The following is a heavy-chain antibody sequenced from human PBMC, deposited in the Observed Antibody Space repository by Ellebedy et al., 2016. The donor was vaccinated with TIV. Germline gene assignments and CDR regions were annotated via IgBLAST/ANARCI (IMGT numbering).Heavy chain of an antibody. J-gene: IGHJ4*02. CDR1: GFTFSSYW. V-gene: IGHV3-7*01. D-gene: IGHD2-2*01. CDR2: INEDGSEK. CDR3: APEPEDIEVEAAA. Sequence: PGGSLRLSCAASGFTFSSYWMSWVRQAPGKGLEWVANINEDGSEKNYVDSVKGRFTISRDNAKNSLYLQMNSLRAEDTAVYYCAPEPEDIEVEAAAWGQGTLVTVSS.